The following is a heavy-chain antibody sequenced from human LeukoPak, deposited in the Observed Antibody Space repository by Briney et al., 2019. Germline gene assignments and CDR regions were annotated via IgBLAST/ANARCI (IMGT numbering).Heavy chain of an antibody. CDR3: ATYYYGSGSPADDAFDI. CDR1: GGSISSYY. V-gene: IGHV4-59*01. CDR2: IYYSGST. D-gene: IGHD3-10*01. Sequence: KSSETLSLTCTVSGGSISSYYWSWVRQPPGKGLEWIGYIYYSGSTNYNPSLKSRVTISVDTSKNQFSLKLSSVTAADTAVYYCATYYYGSGSPADDAFDIWGQGTMVTVSS. J-gene: IGHJ3*02.